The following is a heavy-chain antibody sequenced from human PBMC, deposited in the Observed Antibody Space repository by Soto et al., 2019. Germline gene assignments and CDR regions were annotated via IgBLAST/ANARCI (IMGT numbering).Heavy chain of an antibody. CDR3: ARKITAYWYFDL. D-gene: IGHD3-16*01. V-gene: IGHV1-8*01. Sequence: QVQLVQSGAEVKKPGASVKVSCKASGYTFTSYDINSVRQATGQGLEWMGWMNPNSGNTGYAQKFQRRVTMTRNTSITTGYMELSSLRSEDRAVYYWARKITAYWYFDLCGRGTLVTVSS. CDR2: MNPNSGNT. J-gene: IGHJ2*01. CDR1: GYTFTSYD.